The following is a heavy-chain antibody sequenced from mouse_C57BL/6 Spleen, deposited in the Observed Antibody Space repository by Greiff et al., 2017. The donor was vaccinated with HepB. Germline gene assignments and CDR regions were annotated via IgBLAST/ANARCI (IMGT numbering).Heavy chain of an antibody. D-gene: IGHD1-1*01. CDR2: IYPGDGDT. J-gene: IGHJ1*03. CDR1: GYAFSSYW. Sequence: VQRVESGAELVKPGASVKISCKASGYAFSSYWMNWVKQRPGKGLEWIGQIYPGDGDTNYNGKFKGKATLTADKSSSTAYMQLSSLTSEDSAVYFCARSTTVPWYFDVWGTGTTVTVSS. V-gene: IGHV1-80*01. CDR3: ARSTTVPWYFDV.